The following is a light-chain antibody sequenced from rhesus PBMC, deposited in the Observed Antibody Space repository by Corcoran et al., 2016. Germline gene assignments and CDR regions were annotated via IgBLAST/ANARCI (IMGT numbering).Light chain of an antibody. Sequence: DIQMTQSPSSLSASVGDRVTITCRASENVNNYLHWYQQNPGKAPRLLIYKASTLQSGVQSRFSGSGYGTEFTLTISSLQPEDFATYDCRHNYGTPYSFGQGTKVEIK. CDR2: KAS. CDR1: ENVNNY. V-gene: IGKV1-74*01. CDR3: RHNYGTPYS. J-gene: IGKJ2*01.